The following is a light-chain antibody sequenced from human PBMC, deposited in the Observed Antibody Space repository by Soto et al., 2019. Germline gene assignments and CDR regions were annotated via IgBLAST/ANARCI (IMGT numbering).Light chain of an antibody. J-gene: IGLJ1*01. V-gene: IGLV1-44*01. CDR1: SSNIGSNT. CDR2: SSN. Sequence: QSVLTQPPSASGTPGQRVTISCSGSSSNIGSNTVNWYQQLPGTAPKLLIYSSNQRPSGVPDRCSGSKSGTSASLAISGLQSEDEADYYCAAWDDSLNGPVFGTGTKLTVL. CDR3: AAWDDSLNGPV.